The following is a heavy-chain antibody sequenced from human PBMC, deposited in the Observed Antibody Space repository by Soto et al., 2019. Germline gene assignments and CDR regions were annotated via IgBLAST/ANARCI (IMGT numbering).Heavy chain of an antibody. CDR1: GFTFSSHS. J-gene: IGHJ4*02. CDR3: ARSTRGFSYGKIDS. V-gene: IGHV3-21*01. CDR2: ITTSSDSI. D-gene: IGHD5-18*01. Sequence: GRSLRLSCVVSGFTFSSHSMNWVRQAPGKGLEWVSSITTSSDSIYYTDSVKGRFTLSRDDAKNSLFLQMNSLRAEDTAVYYCARSTRGFSYGKIDSWGQGTLVTVSS.